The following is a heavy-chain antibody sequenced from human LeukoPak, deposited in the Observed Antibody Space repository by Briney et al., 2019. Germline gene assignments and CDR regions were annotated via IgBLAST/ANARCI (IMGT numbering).Heavy chain of an antibody. CDR2: ISGSGGST. CDR1: GFTFNSYA. D-gene: IGHD5-12*01. Sequence: GGSLRLSCAASGFTFNSYAMSWVRQAPGKGLEWVSAISGSGGSTYYADSVKGRFTISRDNSKNTLYLQMNRLRAEDTAVYYCAKDGLSADFDYWGQGTLVTVSS. J-gene: IGHJ4*02. CDR3: AKDGLSADFDY. V-gene: IGHV3-23*01.